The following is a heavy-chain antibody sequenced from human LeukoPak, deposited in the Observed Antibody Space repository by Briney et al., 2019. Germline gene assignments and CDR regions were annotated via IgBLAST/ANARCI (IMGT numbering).Heavy chain of an antibody. Sequence: GGSLRLSCAASGFTFSSYSMNWVRQAPGKGLEWVSYISSSSSTIYYADSVKGRFTISRDNAKNSLYLQMNSLRADDTAVYYCAKDTGDDYHYYFDYWGQGTLVTASS. CDR1: GFTFSSYS. D-gene: IGHD5-12*01. V-gene: IGHV3-48*04. J-gene: IGHJ4*02. CDR2: ISSSSSTI. CDR3: AKDTGDDYHYYFDY.